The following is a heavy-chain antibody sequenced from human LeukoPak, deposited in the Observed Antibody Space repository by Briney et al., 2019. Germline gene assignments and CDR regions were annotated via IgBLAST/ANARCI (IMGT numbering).Heavy chain of an antibody. J-gene: IGHJ4*02. V-gene: IGHV4-34*01. Sequence: SETLSLTCAVYGGSFSGYYWSWIRQPPGKGLEWIGEINHSGSTNYNPSLKGRVTISVDTSKNQFSLKLTSVTAADTAVYYCARYDSRGSASTRFDYWGQGILVTISS. D-gene: IGHD3-16*01. CDR3: ARYDSRGSASTRFDY. CDR1: GGSFSGYY. CDR2: INHSGST.